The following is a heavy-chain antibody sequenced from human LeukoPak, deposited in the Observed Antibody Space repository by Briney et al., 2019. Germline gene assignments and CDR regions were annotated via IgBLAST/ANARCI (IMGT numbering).Heavy chain of an antibody. CDR3: TRGLAAAYDYNWFDS. CDR2: INASGTT. D-gene: IGHD5-12*01. Sequence: SETLSLTCTVSGGSISNYYWTWIRQPAGKGLEWIGRINASGTTRYNPSLKSRLAMSVDTSKNQFSLKLTSVTAADTAVYFCTRGLAAAYDYNWFDSWGQGTLVTVSS. V-gene: IGHV4-4*07. J-gene: IGHJ5*01. CDR1: GGSISNYY.